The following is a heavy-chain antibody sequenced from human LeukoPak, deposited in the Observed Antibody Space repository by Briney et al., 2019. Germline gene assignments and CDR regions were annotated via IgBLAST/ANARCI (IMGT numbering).Heavy chain of an antibody. V-gene: IGHV4-30-4*08. CDR1: GGSISSGDFY. J-gene: IGHJ4*02. CDR2: IYYSGST. D-gene: IGHD3-3*01. CDR3: ARVGSGLNLYYFDY. Sequence: SQTLSLTCTVSGGSISSGDFYWSWIRQPPGKGLEWIGYIYYSGSTYYNPSLKSRVTTSVDTSKNQFSLKLSSVTAADTAVYFCARVGSGLNLYYFDYWGQGILVTVSS.